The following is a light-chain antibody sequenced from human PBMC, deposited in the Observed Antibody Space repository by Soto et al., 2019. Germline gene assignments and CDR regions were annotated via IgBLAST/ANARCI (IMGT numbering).Light chain of an antibody. CDR1: RGHSTFA. J-gene: IGLJ2*01. Sequence: QLVLTQSPSTSASLGASVNLTCTLSRGHSTFAIAWHQQQPEKGPRYLMKVNDDGSHNKGDGIPDRFSGSSSGAERYLTISNLQSEDEADYYCQTWGTGIHVFGGGTKLTVL. CDR2: VNDDGSH. V-gene: IGLV4-69*01. CDR3: QTWGTGIHV.